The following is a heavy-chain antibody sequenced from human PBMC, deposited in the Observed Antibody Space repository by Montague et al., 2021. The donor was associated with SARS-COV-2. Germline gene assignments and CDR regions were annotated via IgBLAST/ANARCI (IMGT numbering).Heavy chain of an antibody. D-gene: IGHD6-6*01. Sequence: SETLSLTCAVSGGSITGFSWSWVRQPAGKGLEWIGRVTTSGTTNYSPSLRSRVTMSVDTSKNQFSLNLNSVTAADTDIYYCARTPTRPLSLDSWGQGTLVTVSS. CDR2: VTTSGTT. CDR3: ARTPTRPLSLDS. V-gene: IGHV4-4*07. CDR1: GGSITGFS. J-gene: IGHJ4*02.